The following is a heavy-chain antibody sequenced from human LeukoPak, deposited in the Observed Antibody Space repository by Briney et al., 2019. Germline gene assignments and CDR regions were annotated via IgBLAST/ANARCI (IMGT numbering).Heavy chain of an antibody. Sequence: SETLSLTCSVYSGSFSNYFWSWIRQPPGKGLEWIGEIDDGGNTNYNPSLMSRVIVSMEKSKKQFSLVMRSVTAADTAVYYCARFSRITPGDWGDAFDIWSPGTTVIVSS. CDR2: IDDGGNT. D-gene: IGHD2-21*02. CDR1: SGSFSNYF. CDR3: ARFSRITPGDWGDAFDI. V-gene: IGHV4-34*01. J-gene: IGHJ3*02.